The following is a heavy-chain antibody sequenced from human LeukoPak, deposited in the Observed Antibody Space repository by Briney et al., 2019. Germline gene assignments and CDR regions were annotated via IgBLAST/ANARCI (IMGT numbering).Heavy chain of an antibody. V-gene: IGHV2-5*01. Sequence: ESGPTLVKPTQTLTLTCTFSGFSLATSRVGVGWIRQPPGKALEWLALIYWNDNKRYSPSLRSRLTVTKDTSKTQVFLTITKMDPVDTATYYCAHGYGDYDPYFDYWGQGTLVAASS. D-gene: IGHD4-17*01. CDR1: GFSLATSRVG. CDR3: AHGYGDYDPYFDY. J-gene: IGHJ4*02. CDR2: IYWNDNK.